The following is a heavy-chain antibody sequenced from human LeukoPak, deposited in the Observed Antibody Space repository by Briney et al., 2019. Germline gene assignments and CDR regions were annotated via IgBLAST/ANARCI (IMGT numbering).Heavy chain of an antibody. V-gene: IGHV3-30*03. Sequence: PGGSLRLSCAASGFTFSSYGMHWVRQAPGKGLGWVAVISYDGSNKYYADSVKGRFTISRDNSKNSLYLQMNSLRAEDTAVYYCARDDILTGSRGTFYYYMDVWGKGTTVTVSS. J-gene: IGHJ6*03. CDR2: ISYDGSNK. D-gene: IGHD3-9*01. CDR3: ARDDILTGSRGTFYYYMDV. CDR1: GFTFSSYG.